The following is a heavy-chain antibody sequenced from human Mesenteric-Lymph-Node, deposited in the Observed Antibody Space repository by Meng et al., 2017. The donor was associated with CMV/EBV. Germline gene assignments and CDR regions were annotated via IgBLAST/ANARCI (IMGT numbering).Heavy chain of an antibody. D-gene: IGHD3-3*01. CDR3: AKDRLPYYDFWSGPTGMDV. CDR1: GFTFSSYG. V-gene: IGHV3-30*02. CDR2: IRYDGSNK. Sequence: GESLKISCAASGFTFSSYGMHWVRQAPGKGLEWVAFIRYDGSNKYYADSVKGRFTISRDNSKNTLYLQMNSLRAEDTAVYYCAKDRLPYYDFWSGPTGMDVWGQGTTVTV. J-gene: IGHJ6*02.